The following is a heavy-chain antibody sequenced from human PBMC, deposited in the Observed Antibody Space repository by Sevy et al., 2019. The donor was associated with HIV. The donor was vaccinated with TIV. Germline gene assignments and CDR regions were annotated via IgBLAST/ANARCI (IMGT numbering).Heavy chain of an antibody. J-gene: IGHJ4*02. V-gene: IGHV3-23*01. CDR3: AREGCTKPHDY. D-gene: IGHD2-8*01. Sequence: GESLRLSCAASGFTFSKYSMSWVRQPPGKWLEWVSTLSFGCGEINYADSVKGRFTISRDNSKSSVYLQMNNLRPEDTAVYYCAREGCTKPHDYWGQGTLVTVSS. CDR1: GFTFSKYS. CDR2: LSFGCGEI.